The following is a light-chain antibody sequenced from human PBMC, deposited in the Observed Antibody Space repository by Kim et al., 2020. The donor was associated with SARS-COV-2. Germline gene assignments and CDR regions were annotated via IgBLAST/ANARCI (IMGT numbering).Light chain of an antibody. CDR2: AAS. V-gene: IGKV1-9*01. Sequence: IQLTQSPSSLSGSVGDRVTITCRASPAASTYLTWYQHKPTKAPRLLIYAASTLQSGVPSRFSGSGSGTDFTLTISNLQAEDTAMYYCQQHNNRPLTFGGGTKVDIK. CDR3: QQHNNRPLT. J-gene: IGKJ4*01. CDR1: PAASTY.